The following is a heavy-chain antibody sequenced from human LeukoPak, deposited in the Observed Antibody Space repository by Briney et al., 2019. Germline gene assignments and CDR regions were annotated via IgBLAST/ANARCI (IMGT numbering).Heavy chain of an antibody. Sequence: PSETLSLTCTVSGGSVSSGSYYWSWIRQPPGKGLEWIGYIYYSGSTNYNPSLKSRVTISVDTSKTQFSLKLSSVTAADTAVYYCALGVVGVGDAFDIWDQGTMVTVSS. D-gene: IGHD3-3*01. CDR2: IYYSGST. CDR3: ALGVVGVGDAFDI. V-gene: IGHV4-61*01. CDR1: GGSVSSGSYY. J-gene: IGHJ3*02.